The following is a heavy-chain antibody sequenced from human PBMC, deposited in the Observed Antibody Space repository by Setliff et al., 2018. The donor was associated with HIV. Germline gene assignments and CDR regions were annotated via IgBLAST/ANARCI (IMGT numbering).Heavy chain of an antibody. CDR3: ARTEYFDFWSGPRGFDP. D-gene: IGHD3-3*01. Sequence: ASVKVSCKISGYTFTDFWIHWVRQAPGQGLESMGWIDPDKGDTGYAQTFQGRVTMTRDTSTSTAYMELSRLRSDDTAVYYCARTEYFDFWSGPRGFDPWGQGTLVTVSS. J-gene: IGHJ5*02. CDR1: GYTFTDFW. CDR2: IDPDKGDT. V-gene: IGHV1-2*02.